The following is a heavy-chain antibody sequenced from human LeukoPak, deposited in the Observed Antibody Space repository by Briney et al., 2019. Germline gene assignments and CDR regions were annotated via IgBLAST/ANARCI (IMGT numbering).Heavy chain of an antibody. D-gene: IGHD3-3*02. CDR2: INPNSGGT. J-gene: IGHJ4*02. Sequence: ASVKVSCKASGYTFTGYYMHWVRQAPGQGLEWMGWINPNSGGTNYAQKFQGRVTMTRDTPISTAYMELSRLRSDDTAVYYCARGTSSRIFGVVMPLDYWGQGTLVTVSS. V-gene: IGHV1-2*02. CDR3: ARGTSSRIFGVVMPLDY. CDR1: GYTFTGYY.